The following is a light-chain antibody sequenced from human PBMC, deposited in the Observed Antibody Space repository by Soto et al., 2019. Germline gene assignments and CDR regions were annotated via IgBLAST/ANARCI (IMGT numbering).Light chain of an antibody. CDR1: QSVSKY. J-gene: IGKJ5*01. Sequence: EIVLTQSPATLSLSPGERATLSCRASQSVSKYLAWYQQKPGQAPRLLIYDASNRATGIPARFSGSGSGTDFTLTISSLEPEDFVIYYCQQRLSWPPITFGQGTRLDNK. CDR3: QQRLSWPPIT. CDR2: DAS. V-gene: IGKV3-11*01.